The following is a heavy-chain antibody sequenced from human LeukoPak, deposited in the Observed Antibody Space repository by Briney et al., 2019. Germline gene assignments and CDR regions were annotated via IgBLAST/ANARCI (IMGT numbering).Heavy chain of an antibody. J-gene: IGHJ5*02. Sequence: PSETPSLTCAVSGYSISSGYYWGWIRQPPGKGLQWIGSIFQRGYSYYNPSLKSRVTISVDTSRNQFSLKLSSVTAADTAVYYCARDKETTGNGRPNWFDPWGQGTLVTVSS. D-gene: IGHD1-1*01. CDR1: GYSISSGYY. V-gene: IGHV4-38-2*01. CDR2: IFQRGYS. CDR3: ARDKETTGNGRPNWFDP.